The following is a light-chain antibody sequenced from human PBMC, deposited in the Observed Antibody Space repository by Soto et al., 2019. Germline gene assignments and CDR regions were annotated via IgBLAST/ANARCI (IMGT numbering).Light chain of an antibody. J-gene: IGKJ3*01. Sequence: DIQMTQSPSSLSASVGDRVAFTCRASQGISNYLAWYQQKPGKVPKLLIYAASTLQSGVLSRLSGSGSGTDFNLTINSLQSQDDATYCCQKYNSAPFTFAPETKVHIK. CDR2: AAS. CDR1: QGISNY. V-gene: IGKV1-27*01. CDR3: QKYNSAPFT.